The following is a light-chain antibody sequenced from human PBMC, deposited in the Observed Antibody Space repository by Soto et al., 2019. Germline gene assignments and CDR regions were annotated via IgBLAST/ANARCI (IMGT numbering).Light chain of an antibody. CDR2: AAS. CDR1: QTISSW. V-gene: IGKV1-12*01. J-gene: IGKJ4*01. CDR3: QQANSFLPLT. Sequence: DIHMTQSPSTLSGSVGNIFTITCRASQTISSWLAWYQQKPAKAPKSLIYAASSLQSGVPSSFSGSGSATDFTLPISSLQPADFATYYCQQANSFLPLTFGGGTKVDIK.